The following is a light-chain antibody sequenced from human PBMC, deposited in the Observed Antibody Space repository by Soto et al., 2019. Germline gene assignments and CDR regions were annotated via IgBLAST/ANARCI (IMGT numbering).Light chain of an antibody. CDR1: QSVDTTF. CDR2: GAS. CDR3: QQYMSSVT. V-gene: IGKV3-20*01. Sequence: EIVLTQSPGSLSLSPGQRATLSCRASQSVDTTFFAWYQKKPGQPPRLLIYGASKMATGIPDRFSGSGSGTDFTLIISGLEPEDFAVYYCQQYMSSVTFGQGTKVEIK. J-gene: IGKJ1*01.